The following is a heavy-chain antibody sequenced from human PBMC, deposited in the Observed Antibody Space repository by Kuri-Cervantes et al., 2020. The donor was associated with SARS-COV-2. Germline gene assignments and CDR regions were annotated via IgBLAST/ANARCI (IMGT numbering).Heavy chain of an antibody. J-gene: IGHJ6*03. Sequence: GSLRLSCTVSGGSISSHYWSWIRQPPGKGLEWIGYIYYSGSTNYNPSLKSRVTISVDTSKNQFSLRLSSVTAADTAVYYCARISPYYDSSQILVGDYYYYMDVWGKGTTVTVSS. D-gene: IGHD3-22*01. CDR3: ARISPYYDSSQILVGDYYYYMDV. V-gene: IGHV4-59*08. CDR1: GGSISSHY. CDR2: IYYSGST.